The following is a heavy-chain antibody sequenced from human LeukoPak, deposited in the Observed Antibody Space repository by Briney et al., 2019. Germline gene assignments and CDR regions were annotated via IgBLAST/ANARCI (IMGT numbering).Heavy chain of an antibody. V-gene: IGHV3-11*01. J-gene: IGHJ4*02. Sequence: GGSLTLSCAASGFILSDSYMNWIPQAPGKGLEWVSYISSSGIAKNYADSVKGRFTISRDNANNSLYLQMKSLRADDAAVYYCARGDSSACPDYWGQGTLVTVSS. D-gene: IGHD3-22*01. CDR2: ISSSGIAK. CDR1: GFILSDSY. CDR3: ARGDSSACPDY.